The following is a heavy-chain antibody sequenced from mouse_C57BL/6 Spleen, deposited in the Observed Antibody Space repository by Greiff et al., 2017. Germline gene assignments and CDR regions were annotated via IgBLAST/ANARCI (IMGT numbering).Heavy chain of an antibody. J-gene: IGHJ3*01. V-gene: IGHV5-17*01. CDR1: GFTFSDYG. CDR2: ISSGSSTI. Sequence: EVHLVESGGGLVKPGGSLKLSCAASGFTFSDYGMHWVRQAPEKGLEWVAYISSGSSTIYYADTVKGRFTISRDNAKNTLFLQMTSLRSEDTAMYYCASYDYGGIAYWGQGTLVTVSA. CDR3: ASYDYGGIAY. D-gene: IGHD2-4*01.